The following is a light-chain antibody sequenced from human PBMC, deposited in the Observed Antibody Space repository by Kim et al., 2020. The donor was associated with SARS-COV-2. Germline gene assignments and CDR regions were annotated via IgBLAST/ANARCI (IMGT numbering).Light chain of an antibody. J-gene: IGLJ1*01. V-gene: IGLV3-19*01. CDR1: NLRSYS. CDR2: GKN. CDR3: SSRDSSGHPSYV. Sequence: SSELTQDPAVSVALGQTVRITCQGDNLRSYSASWYQQKPGQAPVLVIYGKNNRPSGIPDRFSGSNSGNTASLTITGAQAEDEGDYYCSSRDSSGHPSYVFGAGTKVTVL.